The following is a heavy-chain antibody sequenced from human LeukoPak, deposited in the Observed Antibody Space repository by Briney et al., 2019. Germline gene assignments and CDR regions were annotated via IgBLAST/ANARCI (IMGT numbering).Heavy chain of an antibody. CDR2: INHSGST. V-gene: IGHV4-34*01. J-gene: IGHJ5*02. CDR1: GGSFSGYY. CDR3: ARKGYSSPNWFDP. D-gene: IGHD6-13*01. Sequence: PSETLSPTCAVHGGSFSGYYWSWIRQPPGKGLEWIGEINHSGSTNYNPSLKSRVTISVDTSKNQFSLKLSSVTAADTAVYYCARKGYSSPNWFDPWGQGTLVTVSS.